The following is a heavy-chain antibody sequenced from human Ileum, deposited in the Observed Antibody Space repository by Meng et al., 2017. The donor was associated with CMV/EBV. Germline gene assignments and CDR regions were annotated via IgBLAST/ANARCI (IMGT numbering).Heavy chain of an antibody. CDR1: GFTFSNYW. CDR2: TYTNGYT. Sequence: GGSLRLSCEASGFTFSNYWMFWVRQAPGKGLEWVSVTYTNGYTDHADSVKGRFTVSRDNFKNMVFLQINSLRAEDTAIYYCTTHSGGYWGQGTLVTVSS. V-gene: IGHV3-53*01. J-gene: IGHJ4*02. CDR3: TTHSGGY.